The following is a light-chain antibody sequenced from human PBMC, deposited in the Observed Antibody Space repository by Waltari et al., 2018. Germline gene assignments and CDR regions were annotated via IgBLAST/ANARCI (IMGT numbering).Light chain of an antibody. CDR2: DAS. J-gene: IGKJ2*01. CDR3: QQYYSFPYT. CDR1: QSISSW. V-gene: IGKV1-5*01. Sequence: DIQMTQSPSTLSGSVGDRVTITCRASQSISSWLAWYQQKPGKAPKLLIYDASSFESGVPSRFSGSGSGTEFTLTISCLQSEDFATYYCQQYYSFPYTFGQGTKLEIK.